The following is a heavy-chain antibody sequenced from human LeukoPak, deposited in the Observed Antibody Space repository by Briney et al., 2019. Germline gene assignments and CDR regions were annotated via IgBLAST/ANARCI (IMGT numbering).Heavy chain of an antibody. CDR3: ARGDVLRLLYPSTRGNWFDP. Sequence: SETLSLTCAVHGGSFSGYYWSWTRQPPGKGLEWIGEINHSGSTNYNPSLKSRVTISVDTSKNQFSLKLSSVTAADTAVYYCARGDVLRLLYPSTRGNWFDPWGQGTLVTVSS. J-gene: IGHJ5*02. D-gene: IGHD2/OR15-2a*01. CDR1: GGSFSGYY. CDR2: INHSGST. V-gene: IGHV4-34*01.